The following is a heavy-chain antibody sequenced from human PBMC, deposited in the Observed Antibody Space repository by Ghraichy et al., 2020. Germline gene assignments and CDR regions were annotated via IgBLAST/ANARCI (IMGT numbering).Heavy chain of an antibody. J-gene: IGHJ5*02. CDR1: GYSFTSYC. CDR2: ICPGDSDT. CDR3: ATLRDYYDSSGQVGWFDP. Sequence: GESMNISCKGSGYSFTSYCIGWVRQMPGKGLEWLGIICPGDSDTRYSPSFQGQVTISADKSISTAYLQWSSLKASDTAMYYCATLRDYYDSSGQVGWFDPWGQGTLVTVSS. V-gene: IGHV5-51*01. D-gene: IGHD3-22*01.